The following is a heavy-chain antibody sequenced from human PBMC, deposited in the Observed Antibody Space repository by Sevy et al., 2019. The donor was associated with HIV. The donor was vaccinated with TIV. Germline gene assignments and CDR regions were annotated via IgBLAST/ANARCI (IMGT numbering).Heavy chain of an antibody. CDR1: GHTLTEIS. D-gene: IGHD3-22*01. CDR2: FDPEDGET. J-gene: IGHJ4*02. V-gene: IGHV1-24*01. Sequence: ASVKVSCKVSGHTLTEISMHWVRQTPGRGLEWMGRFDPEDGETIYAQKFQGRITMTEDTSTDTAYLELSSLRSEDTAVYYCATAREYYEDNSGYFDYWGPGTPVTVSS. CDR3: ATAREYYEDNSGYFDY.